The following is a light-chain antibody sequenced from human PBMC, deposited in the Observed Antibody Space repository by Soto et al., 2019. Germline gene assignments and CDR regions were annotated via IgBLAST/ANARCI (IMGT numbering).Light chain of an antibody. Sequence: EIVLTQSPDTLSLSPGERATLSCRASQSVRAYLAWYQQKPGQAPRLLIYDASNRATGIPARFSGSGSGTDFTLTISSLEPEDFAVYYCQQRSDWVSFGGGTKVEIK. CDR3: QQRSDWVS. J-gene: IGKJ4*01. CDR1: QSVRAY. V-gene: IGKV3-11*01. CDR2: DAS.